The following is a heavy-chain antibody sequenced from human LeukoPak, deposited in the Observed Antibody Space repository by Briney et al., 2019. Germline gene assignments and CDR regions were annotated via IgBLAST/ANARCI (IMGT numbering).Heavy chain of an antibody. CDR1: GFTFSSYG. J-gene: IGHJ4*02. Sequence: GGSLRLSCAASGFTFSSYGMHWVRQAPGKGLEWVAVISYDGSNKYYADSVKGRFTISRDNSKNTLYLQMNSLRAEDTAVYYCAKDSAPYCGGGSCYGKLRDPDYYFDYWGQGTLVTVSS. D-gene: IGHD2-15*01. CDR3: AKDSAPYCGGGSCYGKLRDPDYYFDY. CDR2: ISYDGSNK. V-gene: IGHV3-30*18.